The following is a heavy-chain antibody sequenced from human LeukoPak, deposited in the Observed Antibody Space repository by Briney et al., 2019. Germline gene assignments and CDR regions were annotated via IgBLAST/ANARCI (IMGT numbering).Heavy chain of an antibody. J-gene: IGHJ4*02. D-gene: IGHD3-10*01. Sequence: SQTLSLTCTVSGGSISSGDYYWSWIRQPPGKGLEWIGYIYYSGSTYYNPSLKSRVTISVDTSKNQFSLKLSSVTAADTAVYYCASEGVRGVADDYWGQGTLVTVSS. CDR3: ASEGVRGVADDY. CDR2: IYYSGST. CDR1: GGSISSGDYY. V-gene: IGHV4-30-4*01.